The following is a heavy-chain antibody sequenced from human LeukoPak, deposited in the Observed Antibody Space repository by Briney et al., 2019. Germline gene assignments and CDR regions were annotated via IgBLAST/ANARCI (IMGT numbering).Heavy chain of an antibody. CDR3: ARDRITMIVVANAFDI. D-gene: IGHD3-22*01. Sequence: GASVKVSCKASGGTFSSYAISWVRQAPGQGLEWMGIINPSGGSTSYAQKFQGRVTMTRDMSTSTVYMELSSLRSEDTAVYYCARDRITMIVVANAFDIWGQGTMVTVSS. V-gene: IGHV1-46*01. J-gene: IGHJ3*02. CDR2: INPSGGST. CDR1: GGTFSSYA.